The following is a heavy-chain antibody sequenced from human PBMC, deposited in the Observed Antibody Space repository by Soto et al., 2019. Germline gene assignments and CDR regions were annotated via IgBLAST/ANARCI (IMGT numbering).Heavy chain of an antibody. CDR1: GYTFNSYW. J-gene: IGHJ4*02. D-gene: IGHD4-17*01. V-gene: IGHV5-51*01. Sequence: GESLKISCKTSGYTFNSYWIAWVRQMPGKGLEFMGIIYPGDSETRYSPSFQGQVTISADKSNTTAHLQWSSLKASDNAMYFCARSRVPLPVTKISSLDLWGQGTLVTVSS. CDR3: ARSRVPLPVTKISSLDL. CDR2: IYPGDSET.